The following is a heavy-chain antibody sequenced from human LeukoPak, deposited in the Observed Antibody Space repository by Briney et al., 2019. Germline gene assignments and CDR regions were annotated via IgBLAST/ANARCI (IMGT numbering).Heavy chain of an antibody. CDR1: AGSVSSGSYY. CDR3: ARNRLYGSGSGDFDH. J-gene: IGHJ4*02. Sequence: SETLSLTCTVSAGSVSSGSYYWSWIRQPPGKGLEWIGYIYNSGGTNYNPSLKSRVTISVDASKNQFSLKLNSVTAADTAVYYCARNRLYGSGSGDFDHWGQGTLVTVSS. CDR2: IYNSGGT. D-gene: IGHD3-10*01. V-gene: IGHV4-61*01.